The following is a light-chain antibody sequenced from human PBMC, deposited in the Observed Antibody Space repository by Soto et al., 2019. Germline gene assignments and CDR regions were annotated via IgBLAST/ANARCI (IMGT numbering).Light chain of an antibody. CDR1: QSVSSY. CDR2: DAS. J-gene: IGKJ5*01. CDR3: QKRSTWPLGPV. Sequence: ELVLTQSPATLSLSPGEIATLSCSSSQSVSSYLAWYQQKPGQAPRLLIYDASNRATGIPARFSGSGSRTVFTLTSNSLEPEDVAVYYCQKRSTWPLGPVFGQGTRLEIK. V-gene: IGKV3-11*01.